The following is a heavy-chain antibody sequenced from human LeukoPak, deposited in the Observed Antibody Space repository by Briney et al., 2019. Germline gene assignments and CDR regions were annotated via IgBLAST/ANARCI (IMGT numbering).Heavy chain of an antibody. Sequence: GASVKVSCKASGYTFTSYDINWVRQATGQGLEWMGWMNPNSGNTGYAQKFQGRVTMTRNTSISTAYMELSSLRSEDTAVYYCARTELQRPYYYYGMDVWGQGTTVTVSS. J-gene: IGHJ6*02. CDR2: MNPNSGNT. D-gene: IGHD1-1*01. V-gene: IGHV1-8*01. CDR1: GYTFTSYD. CDR3: ARTELQRPYYYYGMDV.